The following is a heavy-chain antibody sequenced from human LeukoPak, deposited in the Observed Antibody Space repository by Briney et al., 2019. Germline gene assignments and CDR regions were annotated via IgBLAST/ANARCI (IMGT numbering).Heavy chain of an antibody. CDR2: INHSGSA. CDR1: GGSFSGYY. D-gene: IGHD3-10*01. CDR3: ARGDSGIYYFDY. J-gene: IGHJ4*02. Sequence: SETLSLTCAVSGGSFSGYYWTWIRQPPVKGLEWIGEINHSGSANYNPSLKSRVTISLDTSKNQFSLKLSSVTAADTAVYYCARGDSGIYYFDYWGQGTLVTVSS. V-gene: IGHV4-34*01.